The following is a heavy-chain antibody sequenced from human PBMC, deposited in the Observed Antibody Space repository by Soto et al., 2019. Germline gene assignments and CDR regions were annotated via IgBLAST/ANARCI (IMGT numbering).Heavy chain of an antibody. Sequence: SVKVSCKASGGTFSSYAISWVRQAPGQGLEWMGGIIPIFGTANYAQKFQGRVTITADESTSTAHMELSSLRSEDTAVYYCARDPGGRDGYNTNSTSFDYWGQGTLVTVSS. CDR3: ARDPGGRDGYNTNSTSFDY. J-gene: IGHJ4*02. CDR1: GGTFSSYA. V-gene: IGHV1-69*13. CDR2: IIPIFGTA. D-gene: IGHD5-12*01.